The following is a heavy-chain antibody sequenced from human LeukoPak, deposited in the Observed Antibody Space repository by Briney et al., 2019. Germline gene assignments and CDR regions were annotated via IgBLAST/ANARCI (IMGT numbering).Heavy chain of an antibody. CDR1: GYTFTGYY. CDR3: ARESILIGNSFFDY. Sequence: GASVKVSCKASGYTFTGYYMHWVRQAPGQGLEWMGWINPNSGGTNYAQKFQGRGTMTRDTSISTAYMELSRLRSDDTAVYYCARESILIGNSFFDYWGQGTLVTVSS. D-gene: IGHD4-23*01. CDR2: INPNSGGT. V-gene: IGHV1-2*02. J-gene: IGHJ4*02.